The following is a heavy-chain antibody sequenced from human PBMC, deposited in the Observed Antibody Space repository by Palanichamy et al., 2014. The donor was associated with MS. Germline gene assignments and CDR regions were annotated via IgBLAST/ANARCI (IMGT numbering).Heavy chain of an antibody. CDR2: ISGSSFTT. D-gene: IGHD3-22*01. V-gene: IGHV3-23*01. CDR1: GFSFSSYA. Sequence: EVQLLESGGGLVXPGGSLRLSCAASGFSFSSYAMNWVRQAPGKGLEWVSTISGSSFTTYYADSVKGRFTISRDNSKNTLYLQMSSLRSEDTAVYFCANLGLHYYDNGPLGYWGQGTLVTVSS. J-gene: IGHJ4*02. CDR3: ANLGLHYYDNGPLGY.